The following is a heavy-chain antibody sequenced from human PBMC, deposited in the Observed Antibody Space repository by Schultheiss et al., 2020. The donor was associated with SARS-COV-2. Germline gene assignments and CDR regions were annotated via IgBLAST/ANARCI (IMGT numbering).Heavy chain of an antibody. V-gene: IGHV3-53*01. D-gene: IGHD1-7*01. J-gene: IGHJ4*02. CDR2: FHPDDTT. CDR1: GFTFSSYS. Sequence: GGSLRLSCAASGFTFSSYSMNWVRQAPGKGLEWVSVFHPDDTTHYADSVKGRFSISRDNSKNTLYLQMNSLRDEDTAVYYCARAFIIGNYVDYFDTWGQGTLVTVSS. CDR3: ARAFIIGNYVDYFDT.